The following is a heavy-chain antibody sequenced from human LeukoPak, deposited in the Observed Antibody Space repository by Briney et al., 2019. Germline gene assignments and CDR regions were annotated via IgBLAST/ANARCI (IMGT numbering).Heavy chain of an antibody. V-gene: IGHV3-21*01. J-gene: IGHJ4*02. Sequence: PGGSLRLSCAASGFTFSSYSMNWVHQAPGKGLEWVSSISSSSSYIYYVDSVKGRFTISRDNAKNSLYLQMNSLRAEDTAVYYCARDQGYCSSTSCSSHYFDYWGQGTLVTVSS. D-gene: IGHD2-2*01. CDR3: ARDQGYCSSTSCSSHYFDY. CDR1: GFTFSSYS. CDR2: ISSSSSYI.